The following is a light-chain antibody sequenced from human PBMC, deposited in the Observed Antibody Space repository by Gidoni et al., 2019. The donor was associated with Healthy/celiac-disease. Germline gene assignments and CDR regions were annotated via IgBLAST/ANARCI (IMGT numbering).Light chain of an antibody. CDR1: QGISNY. J-gene: IGKJ1*01. CDR3: QKYNSAQWT. V-gene: IGKV1-27*01. CDR2: AAS. Sequence: DIQMTQSPSSLSASVGDRVTITCRASQGISNYLAWYQQKPGKVPKLLIYAASTLQSGVPSRFSGSGSGTDFTLTISSLQPEDVATYYCQKYNSAQWTFXQXTKVEIK.